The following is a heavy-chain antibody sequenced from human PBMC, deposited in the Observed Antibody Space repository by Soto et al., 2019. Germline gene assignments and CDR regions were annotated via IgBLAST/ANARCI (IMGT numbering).Heavy chain of an antibody. CDR2: INAGNGNT. CDR1: GYNFTSYA. J-gene: IGHJ6*02. Sequence: GASVKISCKVSGYNFTSYAMNWVRQAPGQKLEWMGWINAGNGNTKYSQKFQGRVTITRDTSASTAYMELSSLRSEDTAVYYCASPITMVRGAALYYYYGMDVWGQGTTVTVSS. CDR3: ASPITMVRGAALYYYYGMDV. D-gene: IGHD3-10*01. V-gene: IGHV1-3*01.